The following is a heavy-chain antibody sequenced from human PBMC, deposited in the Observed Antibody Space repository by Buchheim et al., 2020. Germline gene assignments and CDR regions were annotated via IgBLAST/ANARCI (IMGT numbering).Heavy chain of an antibody. J-gene: IGHJ6*02. CDR3: ARVKVDYYYYYGMDV. CDR2: IYYSGSP. V-gene: IGHV4-31*01. D-gene: IGHD1-26*01. Sequence: QVQLQESGPGLVKPSQTLSLTCTVSGGSISSGGYYWSWIRQHPGKGLEWIGYIYYSGSPYYNPSLKSPVTISVDTSNNQFSLKMSSVTAADTAVYYCARVKVDYYYYYGMDVWGQGTT. CDR1: GGSISSGGYY.